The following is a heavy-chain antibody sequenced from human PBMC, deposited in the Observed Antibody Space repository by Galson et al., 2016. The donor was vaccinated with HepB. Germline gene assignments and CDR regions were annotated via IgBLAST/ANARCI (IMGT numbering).Heavy chain of an antibody. CDR3: TRDASGWSAY. CDR1: GFTFSSYW. V-gene: IGHV3-7*03. Sequence: LRLSCAASGFTFSSYWLGWVRQAPGKGREWVANINQDGSEKYYVGSVMGRFTISRDNAKNSLYLQMNSLRAEDTAVYYFTRDASGWSAYWGQGTLVTVSS. J-gene: IGHJ4*02. CDR2: INQDGSEK. D-gene: IGHD6-19*01.